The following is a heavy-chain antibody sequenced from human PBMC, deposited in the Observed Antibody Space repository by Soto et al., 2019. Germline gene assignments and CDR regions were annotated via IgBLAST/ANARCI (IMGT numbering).Heavy chain of an antibody. D-gene: IGHD3-16*02. V-gene: IGHV4-34*01. J-gene: IGHJ4*02. CDR1: GGSFSGYY. CDR3: ARVPSTYDYVWGSYRHRDKYDFDC. Sequence: PSETLSLTCAVYGGSFSGYYWSWIRQPPGKGLEWIGEINHSGSTNYNPSLKSRVTISVDTSKNQFSLKLSSVTAADTAVYYCARVPSTYDYVWGSYRHRDKYDFDCWGQGALVTVS. CDR2: INHSGST.